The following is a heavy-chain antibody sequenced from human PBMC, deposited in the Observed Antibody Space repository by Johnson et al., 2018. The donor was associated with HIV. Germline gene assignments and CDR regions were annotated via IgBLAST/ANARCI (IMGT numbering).Heavy chain of an antibody. Sequence: VQLLESGGGLIQPGGSLRLSCAASGFTVSSNYMSWVRQAPGKGLEWVSVIYSGGSTYYADSVKGRFTISRDNSKNTLYLQMNSLRAEDTAVYYCASSGSYCGLNAFDIWGQGTMVTVSS. CDR1: GFTVSSNY. J-gene: IGHJ3*02. D-gene: IGHD1-26*01. V-gene: IGHV3-53*01. CDR2: IYSGGST. CDR3: ASSGSYCGLNAFDI.